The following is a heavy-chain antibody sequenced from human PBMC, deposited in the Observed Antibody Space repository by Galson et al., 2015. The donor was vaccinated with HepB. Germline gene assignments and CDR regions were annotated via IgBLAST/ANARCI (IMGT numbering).Heavy chain of an antibody. CDR2: IYYSGST. CDR1: GGSISSGGYY. Sequence: PLSLTCTVSGGSISSGGYYWSWIRQHPGKGLEWIGYIYYSGSTYYNPSLKSRVTISVDTSKNQFSLKLSSVTAADTAVYYCARDGGGSSTSGTAFDIWGQGTMVTVSS. CDR3: ARDGGGSSTSGTAFDI. D-gene: IGHD2-2*01. V-gene: IGHV4-31*03. J-gene: IGHJ3*02.